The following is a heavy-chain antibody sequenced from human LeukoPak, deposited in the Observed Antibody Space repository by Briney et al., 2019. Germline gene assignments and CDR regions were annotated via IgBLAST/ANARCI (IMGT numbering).Heavy chain of an antibody. CDR1: GFTFSSYW. CDR2: IKSDGSTT. J-gene: IGHJ4*02. D-gene: IGHD5-18*01. Sequence: GGSLRLSCAASGFTFSSYWMHWVRQAPGKGLVWVSRIKSDGSTTAYADSVKGRLTISRDNAKNTLYLQMNSLRAEDTAVYYCARVVDTHFDYWGQGTLVTVSS. CDR3: ARVVDTHFDY. V-gene: IGHV3-74*01.